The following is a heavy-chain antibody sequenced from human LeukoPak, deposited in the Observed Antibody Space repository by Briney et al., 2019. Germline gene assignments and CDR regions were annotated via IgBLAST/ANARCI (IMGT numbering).Heavy chain of an antibody. CDR2: IYHSGST. CDR3: ARYPIYYGFDY. J-gene: IGHJ4*02. D-gene: IGHD3-10*01. Sequence: SETLSLTCTVSGYSISSGYYWGWIRQPPGKGLEWIGSIYHSGSTYYNPSLNSRVTISVDTSKNQFSLKLSSVTAADTAVYYCARYPIYYGFDYWGQGTLVTVSS. CDR1: GYSISSGYY. V-gene: IGHV4-38-2*02.